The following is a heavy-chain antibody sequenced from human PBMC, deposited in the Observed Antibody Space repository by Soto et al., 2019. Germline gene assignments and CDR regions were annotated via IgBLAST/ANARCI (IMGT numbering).Heavy chain of an antibody. CDR3: ARGWQGDY. V-gene: IGHV3-23*01. CDR1: GFTFNTYA. CDR2: LSGSGAET. J-gene: IGHJ4*02. Sequence: EVQLLESGGGLVQPGGSLRLSCAASGFTFNTYAMNWVRQTPGKGLEWVSGLSGSGAETYYADSVEGRFTISRDNSRNILFLQRNSLRAEDTAIYYCARGWQGDYWGQGTLVTVSS. D-gene: IGHD6-19*01.